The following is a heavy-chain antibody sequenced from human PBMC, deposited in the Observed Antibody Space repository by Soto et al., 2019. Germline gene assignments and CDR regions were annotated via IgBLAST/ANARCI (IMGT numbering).Heavy chain of an antibody. CDR2: VNPSYGDT. CDR3: ARGSEVASRQLFDF. D-gene: IGHD6-6*01. J-gene: IGHJ5*01. CDR1: GYTFTFYY. V-gene: IGHV1-46*01. Sequence: QVQLVQSGAEVRKPGASVRISCKASGYTFTFYYIHWVRQAPGQGLECMGTVNPSYGDTAYSQKFQGRVTLARDTSTTTGYMDLSSLRSEDTAVYFCARGSEVASRQLFDFWGQGSLVSVSS.